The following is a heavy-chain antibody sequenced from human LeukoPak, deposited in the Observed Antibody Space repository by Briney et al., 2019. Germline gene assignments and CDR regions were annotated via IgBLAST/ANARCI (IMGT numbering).Heavy chain of an antibody. CDR3: ARDDFEHSVHYGMDV. J-gene: IGHJ6*02. D-gene: IGHD3-9*01. V-gene: IGHV4-4*07. CDR2: VHRSGNT. Sequence: PSETLSLTCSVSGGSISTYYWSWIRQPAGKGLEWIGRVHRSGNTNYNPSLQSRVTMSVDTSKNQISLRLRFVTAADTAVYYCARDDFEHSVHYGMDVWGQGTAVTVSS. CDR1: GGSISTYY.